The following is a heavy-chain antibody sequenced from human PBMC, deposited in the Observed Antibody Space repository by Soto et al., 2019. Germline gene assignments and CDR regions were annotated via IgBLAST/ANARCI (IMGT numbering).Heavy chain of an antibody. J-gene: IGHJ4*02. D-gene: IGHD3-16*01. Sequence: EVQLVESGGGLVQPGRSLRLSCVGSRFTFDDYAMNWVRQAPGKGLEWVSGITWNSDTIGYADSVKGRFTISRDNAKNSLYLRMNSLRPEDTALYYCAKDVKRGDRGATDYWGQGTLVTVSS. CDR3: AKDVKRGDRGATDY. V-gene: IGHV3-9*01. CDR1: RFTFDDYA. CDR2: ITWNSDTI.